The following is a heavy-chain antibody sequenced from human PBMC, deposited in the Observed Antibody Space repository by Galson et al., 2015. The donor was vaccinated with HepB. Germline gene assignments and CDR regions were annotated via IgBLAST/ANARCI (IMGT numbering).Heavy chain of an antibody. D-gene: IGHD2-2*01. V-gene: IGHV1-18*01. Sequence: SVKVSCKASGYTFTSYGISWVRQAPGQGLEWMGWISAYNGNTNYAQKLQGRVTMTTDTSTSTAYMELRSLRSDDTAVYYCARALTLEYCSSTSCYYGRYYYGMDVWGQGTTVTVSS. CDR3: ARALTLEYCSSTSCYYGRYYYGMDV. CDR1: GYTFTSYG. J-gene: IGHJ6*02. CDR2: ISAYNGNT.